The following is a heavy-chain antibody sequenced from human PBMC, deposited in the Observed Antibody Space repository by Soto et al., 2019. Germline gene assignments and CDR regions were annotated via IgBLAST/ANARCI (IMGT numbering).Heavy chain of an antibody. D-gene: IGHD4-17*01. J-gene: IGHJ3*01. CDR1: GFTVSSHY. CDR3: ATTVTRLIAFDV. CDR2: LYASDST. Sequence: GGSLRLFCAASGFTVSSHYMSWVRQTPGKGLEWVSILYASDSTFYADSVEGRFTISRDNSKNTVYLQLNSLRAEDTAVYYCATTVTRLIAFDVWGQGTMVTVSS. V-gene: IGHV3-53*01.